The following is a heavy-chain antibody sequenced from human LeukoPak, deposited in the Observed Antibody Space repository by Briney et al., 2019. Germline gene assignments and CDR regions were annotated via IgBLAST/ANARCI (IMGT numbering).Heavy chain of an antibody. Sequence: GGPLRLSCAASGITFGNNWMHWVRQGPGKGLVWISRINSDGGGAIYADSVKGRFTVSRDNAKNTLYLQMNSLGAEDTAVYYCARDVPHNWLDTWGQGNLVTVSS. V-gene: IGHV3-74*01. CDR2: INSDGGGA. CDR3: ARDVPHNWLDT. CDR1: GITFGNNW. J-gene: IGHJ5*02.